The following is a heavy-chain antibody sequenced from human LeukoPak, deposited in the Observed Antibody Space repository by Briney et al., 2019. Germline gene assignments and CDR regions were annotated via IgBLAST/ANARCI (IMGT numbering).Heavy chain of an antibody. Sequence: PGGSLRLSCAASGFMFFNYAMSWVRQAPGKGLEWVSAISGSGGSTYYADSVKGRFTISRDNSKNTLYLQMNSLRAEDTAVYYCAKGSIFGVVIKGPYFDYWGQGTLVTVSS. CDR1: GFMFFNYA. D-gene: IGHD3-3*01. V-gene: IGHV3-23*01. J-gene: IGHJ4*02. CDR2: ISGSGGST. CDR3: AKGSIFGVVIKGPYFDY.